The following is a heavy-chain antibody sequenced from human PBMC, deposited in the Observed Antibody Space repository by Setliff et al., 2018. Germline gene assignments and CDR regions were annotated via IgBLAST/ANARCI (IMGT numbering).Heavy chain of an antibody. CDR2: IYYSGST. V-gene: IGHV4-59*01. Sequence: NPSETLSLTCTVSGGSISPYYWSWIRQPPGKGLEWIGYIYYSGSTNYNPSLKSRVTISVDTSKNQFSLKLSSVTAADTAVYYCASGVPNYDFWSGYYTGSYWFDPWGQGTLVTVSS. J-gene: IGHJ5*02. CDR3: ASGVPNYDFWSGYYTGSYWFDP. D-gene: IGHD3-3*01. CDR1: GGSISPYY.